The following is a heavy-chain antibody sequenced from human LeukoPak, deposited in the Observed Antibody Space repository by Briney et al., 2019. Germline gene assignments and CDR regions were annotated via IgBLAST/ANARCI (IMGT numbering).Heavy chain of an antibody. CDR3: ARFDSFWERGFDP. Sequence: GGSLRLSCAASGFTFSSYAMHWVRQAPGKGLEWVAVISYDGSNKYYADSVKGRFTISRDNSKNTLYLQMNSLRAEDTAVYYCARFDSFWERGFDPGGRGTLVTVS. CDR1: GFTFSSYA. V-gene: IGHV3-30-3*01. CDR2: ISYDGSNK. D-gene: IGHD3-16*01. J-gene: IGHJ5*02.